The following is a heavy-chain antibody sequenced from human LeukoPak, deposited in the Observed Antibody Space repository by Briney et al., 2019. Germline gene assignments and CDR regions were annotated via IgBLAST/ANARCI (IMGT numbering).Heavy chain of an antibody. V-gene: IGHV3-30-3*01. Sequence: GGSLRLSCAASGFTFSSYAMHWVRQAPGKGLEWVAVISYDGSNKYYADSVKGRFTISRDNSKNTLYLQMNSLRAEDTAVYYCARDSQWLVPVSAYYFDYWGQGTLVTVSS. CDR2: ISYDGSNK. D-gene: IGHD6-19*01. CDR1: GFTFSSYA. J-gene: IGHJ4*02. CDR3: ARDSQWLVPVSAYYFDY.